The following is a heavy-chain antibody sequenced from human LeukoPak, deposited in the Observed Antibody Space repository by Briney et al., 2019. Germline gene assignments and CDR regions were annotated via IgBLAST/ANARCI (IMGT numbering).Heavy chain of an antibody. Sequence: SETLSLTCTVSGGSISSSSYYWGWIRQPPGKGLEWIGSIYYSGSTYYNPSLKSRVTISVDTSKNQFSLKLSSVTAADTAVYYCARDLGGSYEYFDYWGQGTLVTVSS. V-gene: IGHV4-39*07. CDR2: IYYSGST. CDR1: GGSISSSSYY. D-gene: IGHD1-26*01. CDR3: ARDLGGSYEYFDY. J-gene: IGHJ4*02.